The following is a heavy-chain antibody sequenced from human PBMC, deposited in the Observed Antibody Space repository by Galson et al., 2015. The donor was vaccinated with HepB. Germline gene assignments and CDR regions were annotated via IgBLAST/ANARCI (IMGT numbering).Heavy chain of an antibody. J-gene: IGHJ4*02. CDR2: INQDGTEK. D-gene: IGHD3-10*01. CDR1: GFIFSSNW. V-gene: IGHV3-7*03. Sequence: SLRLSCAASGFIFSSNWMSWVRQAPGKGLEWVANINQDGTEKYYGDAVKGRFTISRDNARDSLYLQLNSLRDSDTAIYYCARLRVTRVRGLVGVYFDLWGQGTLVPVTS. CDR3: ARLRVTRVRGLVGVYFDL.